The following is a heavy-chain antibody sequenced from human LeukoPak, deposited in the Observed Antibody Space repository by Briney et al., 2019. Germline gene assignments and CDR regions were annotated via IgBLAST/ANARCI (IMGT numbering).Heavy chain of an antibody. V-gene: IGHV1-69*01. D-gene: IGHD6-13*01. CDR1: GGTFSSYA. CDR3: ARDSFPRSSSWYYYYYGMDV. J-gene: IGHJ6*02. Sequence: ASVKVSCKASGGTFSSYAISWVRQAPGQGLEWMGGIIPIFGTANYAQKFQGRVTITADESTSTAYMELSSLRSEDTAVYYCARDSFPRSSSWYYYYYGMDVWGQGTTVTVSS. CDR2: IIPIFGTA.